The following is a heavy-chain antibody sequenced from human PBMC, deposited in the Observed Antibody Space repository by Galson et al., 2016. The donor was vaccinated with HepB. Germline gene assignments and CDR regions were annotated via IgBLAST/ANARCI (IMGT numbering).Heavy chain of an antibody. CDR3: ASEYTSSWSATYYYGIAV. J-gene: IGHJ6*02. V-gene: IGHV4-61*01. CDR2: AFDSGRT. CDR1: GASVSSESYY. Sequence: SETLSLTCSVSGASVSSESYYWNWIRQPPGKGLEWIGYAFDSGRTNYNPSLKSRATISEDTSINQFSLKLSFVTAAEPAMYYCASEYTSSWSATYYYGIAVGGQGTTVIVSS. D-gene: IGHD6-13*01.